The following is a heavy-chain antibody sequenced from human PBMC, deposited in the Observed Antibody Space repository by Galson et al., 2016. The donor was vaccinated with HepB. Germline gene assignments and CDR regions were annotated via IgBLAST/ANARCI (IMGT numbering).Heavy chain of an antibody. CDR3: GHSSGWTSDY. CDR1: GFSLTTTAVG. Sequence: PALVKPTQTLTLTCSFSGFSLTTTAVGVSWIRQPPGKALEWLALIYWDGDKEYSPSLKSRLTITKDTSKSQVVLTMTDMDPVDTATYYCGHSSGWTSDYWGQGILVTVSS. D-gene: IGHD6-19*01. V-gene: IGHV2-5*02. J-gene: IGHJ4*02. CDR2: IYWDGDK.